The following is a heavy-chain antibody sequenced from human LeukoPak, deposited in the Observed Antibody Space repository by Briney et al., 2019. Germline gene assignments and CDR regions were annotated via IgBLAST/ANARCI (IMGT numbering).Heavy chain of an antibody. CDR1: GGSFSGYY. D-gene: IGHD3-10*01. CDR2: INHSGST. CDR3: ARVPVRGVRGWFDP. J-gene: IGHJ5*02. V-gene: IGHV4-34*01. Sequence: SETLSLTCAVYGGSFSGYYWSWIRQPPGKGLEWIGEINHSGSTNYNPSLKSRVTISVDTSKNQFSLKLSSVTAADTAVYYCARVPVRGVRGWFDPWGQGTLVTVSS.